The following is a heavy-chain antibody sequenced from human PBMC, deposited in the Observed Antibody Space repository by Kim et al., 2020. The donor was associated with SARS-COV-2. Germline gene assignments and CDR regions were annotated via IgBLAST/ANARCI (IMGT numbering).Heavy chain of an antibody. CDR1: GFTFSSYA. CDR3: ISNGYYIYV. CDR2: ISSTGSNI. Sequence: GGSLRLSCVASGFTFSSYAMTWVRQAPGKGLEWVSFISSTGSNIYYADSVKGRFTISRDNAKNSVSLQMNSLRAEDTAMYYCISNGYYIYVWGQGTLVT. D-gene: IGHD3-22*01. V-gene: IGHV3-21*06. J-gene: IGHJ1*01.